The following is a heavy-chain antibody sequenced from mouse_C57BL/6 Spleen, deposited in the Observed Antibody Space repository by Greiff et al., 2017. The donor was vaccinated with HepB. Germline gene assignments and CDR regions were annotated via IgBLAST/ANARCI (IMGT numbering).Heavy chain of an antibody. CDR1: GFTFSDYG. Sequence: EVKLMESGGGLVQPGGSLKLSCAASGFTFSDYGMAWVRQAPRKGPEWVAFISNLAYSIYYADTVTGRFTISRENAKNTLYLEMSSLRSEDTAMYYCARHNYSNYARAMDYWGQGTSVTVSS. CDR3: ARHNYSNYARAMDY. J-gene: IGHJ4*01. CDR2: ISNLAYSI. D-gene: IGHD2-5*01. V-gene: IGHV5-15*01.